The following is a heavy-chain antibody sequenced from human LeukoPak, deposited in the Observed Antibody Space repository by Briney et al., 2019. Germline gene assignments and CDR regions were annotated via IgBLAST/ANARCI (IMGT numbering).Heavy chain of an antibody. Sequence: GGSLRLSCAASGFTFSSYTMNWVRQAPGKGLEWVSSISSSSNYIYYADSVKGRFTFSRDNAKNSLYLQMNSLRAEDTAVYYCARSQSAFDIWAKGQWSPSLQ. J-gene: IGHJ3*02. CDR3: ARSQSAFDI. CDR2: ISSSSNYI. CDR1: GFTFSSYT. V-gene: IGHV3-21*01.